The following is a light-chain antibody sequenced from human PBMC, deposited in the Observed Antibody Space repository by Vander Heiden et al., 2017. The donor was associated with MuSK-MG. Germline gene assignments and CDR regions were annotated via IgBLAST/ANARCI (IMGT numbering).Light chain of an antibody. J-gene: IGKJ1*01. Sequence: EIVLTQSPGTLSLSPGERATLSCRASQSVSSSYLAWYQQKPGQAPRLLIYGASSRATGIPDRFSGGESGTDFTLTISRLEPEDFAVYYCQQYGSAWTFGQGTKVEIK. V-gene: IGKV3-20*01. CDR3: QQYGSAWT. CDR1: QSVSSSY. CDR2: GAS.